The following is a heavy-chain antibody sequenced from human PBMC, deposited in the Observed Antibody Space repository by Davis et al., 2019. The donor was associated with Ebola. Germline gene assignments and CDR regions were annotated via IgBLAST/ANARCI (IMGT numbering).Heavy chain of an antibody. CDR3: ARDRTNGVPGWFDP. Sequence: PSETLSLTCTVSGGSISSYYWSWIRQPPGRGLEWIGDIYYSGSTSYYPSLNGRVTISVDMSNNQFSLNMDSVTAADTAVYYCARDRTNGVPGWFDPWGPGTLVTVSS. D-gene: IGHD2-8*01. CDR1: GGSISSYY. J-gene: IGHJ5*02. V-gene: IGHV4-59*01. CDR2: IYYSGST.